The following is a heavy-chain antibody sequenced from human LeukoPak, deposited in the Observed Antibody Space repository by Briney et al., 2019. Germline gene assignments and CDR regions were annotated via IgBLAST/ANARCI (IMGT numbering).Heavy chain of an antibody. Sequence: GGSLRLSCAASGFTFFNYWMSWVRQAPGRGLEWVANIKQDGSETYYVDSVKGRFTISRDNARSSLFLQMTSLRAEDTAIYYCARGRCSSTRCFAGFFDYWGQGTLVTVSS. J-gene: IGHJ4*02. CDR3: ARGRCSSTRCFAGFFDY. V-gene: IGHV3-7*04. D-gene: IGHD2-2*01. CDR2: IKQDGSET. CDR1: GFTFFNYW.